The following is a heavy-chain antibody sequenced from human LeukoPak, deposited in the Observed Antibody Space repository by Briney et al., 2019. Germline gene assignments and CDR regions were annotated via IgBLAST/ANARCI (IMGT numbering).Heavy chain of an antibody. CDR1: GYTFTNYD. V-gene: IGHV1-8*01. J-gene: IGHJ5*02. D-gene: IGHD2-15*01. CDR3: ARDQDIVVVVAALRQREMGGFDP. CDR2: MNPKSGNT. Sequence: ASVKVSCKASGYTFTNYDINWVRQATGQGPEWMGWMNPKSGNTGYAQKFQGRVTMTRNTSISTAYMELSSLRSDDTAVYYGARDQDIVVVVAALRQREMGGFDPWGQGTLVTVSS.